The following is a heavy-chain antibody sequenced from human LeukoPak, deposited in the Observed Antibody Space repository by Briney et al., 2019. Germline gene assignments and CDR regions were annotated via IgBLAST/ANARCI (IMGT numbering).Heavy chain of an antibody. Sequence: SETLSLTCTVSGGSISSYYWSWIRQPPGKGLEWIGYIYYIGSTNYNPSLKSRVTISVDTSKNQFSLKLSSVTAADTAVYYCARVTLTGYYAFDIWGQGTMVTVSS. J-gene: IGHJ3*02. V-gene: IGHV4-59*01. D-gene: IGHD3-9*01. CDR1: GGSISSYY. CDR3: ARVTLTGYYAFDI. CDR2: IYYIGST.